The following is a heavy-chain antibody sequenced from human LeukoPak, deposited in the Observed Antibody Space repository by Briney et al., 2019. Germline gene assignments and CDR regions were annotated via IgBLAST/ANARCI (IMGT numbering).Heavy chain of an antibody. J-gene: IGHJ4*02. CDR3: ARDPRYFDY. V-gene: IGHV4-39*07. Sequence: PSETLSLTCTVSGGSISSSSYYWGWIRQPPGKGLEWIGSIYYSGSTYYNPSLKSRVTISVDTSKNQFSLKLSSVTAADTAVYYCARDPRYFDYWGQGTLVTVSS. CDR2: IYYSGST. CDR1: GGSISSSSYY.